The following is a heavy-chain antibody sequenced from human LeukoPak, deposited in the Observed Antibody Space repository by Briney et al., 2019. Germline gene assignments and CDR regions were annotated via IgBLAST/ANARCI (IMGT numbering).Heavy chain of an antibody. Sequence: GGSLRLSCAASGFTFSSYSMNWVRQAPGKGLEWVSYISSSSSTIYYADSVKGRFTISRDNAKNSLYLQMNSLRAEDTAVYYCARDRPRGVAAAGFDYGGQGTLVTVSS. V-gene: IGHV3-48*01. CDR2: ISSSSSTI. J-gene: IGHJ4*02. D-gene: IGHD6-13*01. CDR1: GFTFSSYS. CDR3: ARDRPRGVAAAGFDY.